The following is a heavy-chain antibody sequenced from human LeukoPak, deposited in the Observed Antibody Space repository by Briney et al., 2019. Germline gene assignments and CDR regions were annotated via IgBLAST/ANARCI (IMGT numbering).Heavy chain of an antibody. CDR1: GYTFTSYG. Sequence: GASVKVSCKASGYTFTSYGINWVRQATGQGLEWMGWMNPNSGNTGYAQKFQGRVTITRNTSISTAYMELSSLRSEDTAVYYCARVDSSGWYYFDYWGQGTLVTVSS. CDR2: MNPNSGNT. J-gene: IGHJ4*02. D-gene: IGHD6-19*01. CDR3: ARVDSSGWYYFDY. V-gene: IGHV1-8*03.